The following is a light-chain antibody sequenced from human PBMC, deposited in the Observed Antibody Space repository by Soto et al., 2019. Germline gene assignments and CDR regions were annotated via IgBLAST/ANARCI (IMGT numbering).Light chain of an antibody. CDR2: SAS. V-gene: IGKV1-39*01. CDR1: QNIYKS. CDR3: QQNCSPHPIT. Sequence: DIQMSQCPSSLSASVGDRVTITCRASQNIYKSVNWYQQKPGKAPKLLILSASSLRGGVPSRFNGGGSGTDFTLTINTLQSKDFATYYCQQNCSPHPITFGQGTRLE. J-gene: IGKJ5*01.